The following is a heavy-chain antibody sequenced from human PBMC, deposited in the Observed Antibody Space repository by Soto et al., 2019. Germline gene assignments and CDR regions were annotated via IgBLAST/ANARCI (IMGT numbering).Heavy chain of an antibody. Sequence: GESLKISCKGSGYSFTSYWIGWVRQMPGKGLEWMGIIYPGDSDTRYSPSFQGQVTISADKSISTAYLQWSSLKASDTAMYYCYTSNDYGDYHPPGFDYWGQGTLVTVSS. J-gene: IGHJ4*02. CDR1: GYSFTSYW. V-gene: IGHV5-51*01. CDR2: IYPGDSDT. D-gene: IGHD4-17*01. CDR3: YTSNDYGDYHPPGFDY.